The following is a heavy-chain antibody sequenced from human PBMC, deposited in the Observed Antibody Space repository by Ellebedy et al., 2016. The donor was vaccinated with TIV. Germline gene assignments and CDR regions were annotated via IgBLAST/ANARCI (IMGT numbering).Heavy chain of an antibody. CDR1: GGTFSSYA. CDR2: IIPIFGTA. Sequence: SVKVSXXASGGTFSSYAISWVRQAPGQGLEWMGGIIPIFGTANYAQKFQGRVTITADESTSTAYMELSSLRSEDTAVYYCARSRSDTAMAPSDYWGQGTLVTVSS. D-gene: IGHD5-18*01. V-gene: IGHV1-69*13. J-gene: IGHJ4*02. CDR3: ARSRSDTAMAPSDY.